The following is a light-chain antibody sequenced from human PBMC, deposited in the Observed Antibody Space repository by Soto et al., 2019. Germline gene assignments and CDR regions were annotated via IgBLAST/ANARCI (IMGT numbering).Light chain of an antibody. V-gene: IGKV3-15*01. CDR3: QQYNNWPPT. CDR1: QSVSSN. J-gene: IGKJ4*01. CDR2: GAS. Sequence: EIVMTQSPATLSVSPGERATLSCRASQSVSSNLAWYQQKPGQAPRLLIYGASTRATGLPARFSGSGSGTESPLTISSLQSEDSAVYYCQQYNNWPPTFGGGTKVEIK.